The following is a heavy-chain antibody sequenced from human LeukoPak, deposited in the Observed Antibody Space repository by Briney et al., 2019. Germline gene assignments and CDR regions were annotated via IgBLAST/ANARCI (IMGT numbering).Heavy chain of an antibody. Sequence: SETLSLTCTVSGGSISSYYWSWIRRPPGKGLEWIGYIYYSGSTYYNPSLKSRVTISVDTSKNQFSLKLSSVTAADTAVYYCARDRTRGAYDFWSGPYGMDVWGQGTTVTVSS. D-gene: IGHD3-3*01. CDR3: ARDRTRGAYDFWSGPYGMDV. V-gene: IGHV4-59*12. CDR1: GGSISSYY. J-gene: IGHJ6*02. CDR2: IYYSGST.